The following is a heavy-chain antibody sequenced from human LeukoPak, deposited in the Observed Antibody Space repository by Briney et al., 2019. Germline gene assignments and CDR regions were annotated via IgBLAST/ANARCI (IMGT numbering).Heavy chain of an antibody. D-gene: IGHD3-10*01. CDR2: IYYSGST. V-gene: IGHV4-59*08. J-gene: IGHJ4*02. CDR3: ARQILIWFGEFDY. CDR1: GDSISSYY. Sequence: SETLSLTCTVSGDSISSYYWSWIRQPPGKGLEWIGYIYYSGSTNYNPSLKSRVTISVDTSKNQFSLKLTSVTAADTAVYYCARQILIWFGEFDYWGQGTLVTVSS.